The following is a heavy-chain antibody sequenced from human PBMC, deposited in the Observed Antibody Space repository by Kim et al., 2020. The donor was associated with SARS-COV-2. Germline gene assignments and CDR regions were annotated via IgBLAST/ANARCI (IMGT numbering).Heavy chain of an antibody. J-gene: IGHJ4*02. Sequence: SETLSLTCTVSGGSISSSSFFWGWIRQPPGKGLEWIASIFYSGSAFYNPSLKSRVTISVDTSKNQVSLKLTSVTAADTAIYYCAKHGGGMASSFDYWGQGSLVTVS. D-gene: IGHD3-16*01. CDR3: AKHGGGMASSFDY. CDR1: GGSISSSSFF. V-gene: IGHV4-39*01. CDR2: IFYSGSA.